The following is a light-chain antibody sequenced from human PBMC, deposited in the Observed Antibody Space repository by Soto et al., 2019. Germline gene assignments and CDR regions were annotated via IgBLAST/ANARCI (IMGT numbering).Light chain of an antibody. V-gene: IGKV3-20*01. CDR1: RSLSSSY. J-gene: IGKJ2*01. CDR3: QQQGT. CDR2: AAS. Sequence: EIVLTQSPGTLSLSPGERATLSCRASRSLSSSYVVWYQQKPGQAPRLLIYAASRRATGIPDRFSGSGSATEYILTISRLEHEDFAVYYCQQQGTFGQGTKLEIK.